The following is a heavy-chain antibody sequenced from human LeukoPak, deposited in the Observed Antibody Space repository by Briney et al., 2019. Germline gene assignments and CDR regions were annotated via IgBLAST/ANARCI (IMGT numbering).Heavy chain of an antibody. CDR3: ARDRLLGSGTNYYYGMDV. D-gene: IGHD3-10*01. V-gene: IGHV3-53*01. J-gene: IGHJ6*02. CDR1: GFTFSSSY. CDR2: IYSGGST. Sequence: GGSLRLSCAASGFTFSSSYMSWVRQAPGKGLEWVSVIYSGGSTYYADSVKGRFTISRDNSKNTLYLQMNSLRAEDTAVYYCARDRLLGSGTNYYYGMDVWGQGTTVTVSS.